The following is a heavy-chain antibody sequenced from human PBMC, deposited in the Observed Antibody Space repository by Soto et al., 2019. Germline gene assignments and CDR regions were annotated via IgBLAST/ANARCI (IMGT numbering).Heavy chain of an antibody. V-gene: IGHV1-18*01. CDR3: AREVVDIVATSWFDP. D-gene: IGHD5-12*01. J-gene: IGHJ5*02. CDR2: ISAYNGNT. Sequence: GASVKVSCKASGYTFTSYGISWVRQAPGQGLEWMGWISAYNGNTNYAQKLQGRVTMTTDTSTSTAYMELRSLRSDDTAVYYCAREVVDIVATSWFDPWGQGTLVTVSS. CDR1: GYTFTSYG.